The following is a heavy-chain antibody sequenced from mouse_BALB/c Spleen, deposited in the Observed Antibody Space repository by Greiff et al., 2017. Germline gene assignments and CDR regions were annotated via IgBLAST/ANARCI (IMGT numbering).Heavy chain of an antibody. CDR3: ARRYDAYYYAMDY. CDR1: GYTFTSYV. CDR2: INPYNDGT. J-gene: IGHJ4*01. V-gene: IGHV1-14*01. Sequence: EVKLQESGPELVKPGASVKMSCKASGYTFTSYVMHWVKQKPGQGLEWIGYINPYNDGTKYNEKFKGKATLTSDKSSSTAYMELSSLTSEDSAVYYCARRYDAYYYAMDYWGQGTSVTVSS. D-gene: IGHD2-12*01.